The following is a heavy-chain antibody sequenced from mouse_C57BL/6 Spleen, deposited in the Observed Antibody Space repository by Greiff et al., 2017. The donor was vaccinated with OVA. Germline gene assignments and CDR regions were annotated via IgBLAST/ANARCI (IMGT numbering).Heavy chain of an antibody. CDR2: IYPGDGDT. CDR1: GYAFSSSW. Sequence: QVQLQQSGPELVKPGASVKISCKASGYAFSSSWMNWVKQRPGKGLEWIGRIYPGDGDTNYNGKFKGKATLTADKSSSTAYMQLSSLTSEDSAVYFCATIYYDYDDGGSYAMDYWGQGTSVTVSS. V-gene: IGHV1-82*01. J-gene: IGHJ4*01. CDR3: ATIYYDYDDGGSYAMDY. D-gene: IGHD2-4*01.